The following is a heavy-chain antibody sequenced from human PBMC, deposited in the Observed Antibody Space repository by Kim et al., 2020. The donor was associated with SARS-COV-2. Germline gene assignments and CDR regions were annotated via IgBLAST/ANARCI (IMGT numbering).Heavy chain of an antibody. Sequence: SETLSLTCAVYGGSFSGYYWSWIRQPPGKGLEWIGEINHSGSTNYNPSLKSRVTISVDTSKNQFSLKLSSVTAADTAVYYCARKTGFSKLGIKYNWFDP. CDR2: INHSGST. V-gene: IGHV4-34*01. D-gene: IGHD3-3*01. CDR3: ARKTGFSKLGIKYNWFDP. J-gene: IGHJ5*02. CDR1: GGSFSGYY.